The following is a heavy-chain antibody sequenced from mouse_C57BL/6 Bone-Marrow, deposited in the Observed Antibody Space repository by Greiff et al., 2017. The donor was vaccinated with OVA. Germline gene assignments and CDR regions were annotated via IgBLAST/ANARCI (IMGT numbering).Heavy chain of an antibody. CDR1: GYSFTDYN. V-gene: IGHV1-39*01. Sequence: QLKESGPELVKPGASVKISCKASGYSFTDYNMNWVKQSNGKSLEWIGVINPNYGTTSYNQKFKGKATLTVDQSSSTAYMQLNSLTSEDSAVYYCASAAYYSNSSWYFDVWGTGTTVTVSS. D-gene: IGHD2-5*01. J-gene: IGHJ1*03. CDR3: ASAAYYSNSSWYFDV. CDR2: INPNYGTT.